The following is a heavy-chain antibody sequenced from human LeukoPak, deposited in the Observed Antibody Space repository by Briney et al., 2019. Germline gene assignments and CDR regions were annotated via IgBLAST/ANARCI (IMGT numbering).Heavy chain of an antibody. D-gene: IGHD3/OR15-3a*01. CDR1: GGCVSSNSAA. V-gene: IGHV6-1*01. CDR2: TYYRSKWSS. Sequence: SQTLSLTCAIGGGCVSSNSAAWNWVRLSPSRGLEWLGRTYYRSKWSSDYAVSVKSRITINSDTSKNQISLQLNSVTPEDTAVYYCAFWTQRWGPGILVTVSS. CDR3: AFWTQR. J-gene: IGHJ4*02.